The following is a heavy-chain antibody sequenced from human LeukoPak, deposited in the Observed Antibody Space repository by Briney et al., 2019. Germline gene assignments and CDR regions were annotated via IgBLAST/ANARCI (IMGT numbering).Heavy chain of an antibody. CDR1: GFTFSSYG. Sequence: GGSLRLSCAASGFTFSSYGMHWVRQAPGKGLEWVTVISYDGNNKYYADSVKGRFTISRDNSKNTLYLQMDNLRAEDTAVYYCAKYQRQWLPKGGFDYWGQGTLVTVSS. D-gene: IGHD6-19*01. J-gene: IGHJ4*02. V-gene: IGHV3-30*18. CDR3: AKYQRQWLPKGGFDY. CDR2: ISYDGNNK.